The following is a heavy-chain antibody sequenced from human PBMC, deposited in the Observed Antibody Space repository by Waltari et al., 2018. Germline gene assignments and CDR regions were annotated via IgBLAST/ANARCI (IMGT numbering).Heavy chain of an antibody. Sequence: QVQLQESGPGLVKSSETLSLTCTVSGGSMSSHYWTWLRQPPGKGLEWIGYIYSSGSANYNPSVKRRVAMSVDTSKKQFSLQLSSVTAADTAVYYCARAPSPADYYGLDVWGPGTTVTVSS. CDR3: ARAPSPADYYGLDV. D-gene: IGHD3-10*01. CDR1: GGSMSSHY. CDR2: IYSSGSA. V-gene: IGHV4-59*11. J-gene: IGHJ6*02.